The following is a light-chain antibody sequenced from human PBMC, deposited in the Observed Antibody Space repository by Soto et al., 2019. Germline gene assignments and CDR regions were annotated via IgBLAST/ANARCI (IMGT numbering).Light chain of an antibody. CDR3: QQYYDTPWT. V-gene: IGKV4-1*01. Sequence: DIVMTQSPDSLAVSLGERATINCKSSQNVLYSSNNENYFAWYQQKPGQPPKLLIYWASTRESGVPDRFSGSGSGTDFTLTISSLQAEDVAVYYCQQYYDTPWTFGQGTKVEIK. J-gene: IGKJ1*01. CDR1: QNVLYSSNNENY. CDR2: WAS.